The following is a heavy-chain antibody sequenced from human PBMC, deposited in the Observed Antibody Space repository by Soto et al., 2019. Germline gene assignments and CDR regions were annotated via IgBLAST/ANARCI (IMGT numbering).Heavy chain of an antibody. CDR2: ITDSGTGT. CDR1: GFTLSRRV. Sequence: EVHLLESGGGFVNPGEALRLSCGGPGFTLSRRVMTWVRPAPGEGLEWVSCITDSGTGTYYADSVKGRFTISRDNSKNTMYLQMNNLRAEDTGVYYCAKGLINGRWYAEDWGQGTLVTVSS. D-gene: IGHD6-13*01. CDR3: AKGLINGRWYAED. J-gene: IGHJ4*02. V-gene: IGHV3-23*01.